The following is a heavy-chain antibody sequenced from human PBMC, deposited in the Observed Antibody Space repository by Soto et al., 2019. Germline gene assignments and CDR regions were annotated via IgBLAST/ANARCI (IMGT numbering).Heavy chain of an antibody. V-gene: IGHV1-46*01. CDR1: GYTFTSYY. CDR3: ASGLSYDSSGYYLDY. D-gene: IGHD3-22*01. J-gene: IGHJ4*02. CDR2: INPSGGST. Sequence: GASVKVSCKASGYTFTSYYMHWVRQATGQGLEWMGIINPSGGSTRYAQKFQGRVTMTRDTSTSTVYMELSSLRSEDTAVYYFASGLSYDSSGYYLDYWGQGTLVTVSS.